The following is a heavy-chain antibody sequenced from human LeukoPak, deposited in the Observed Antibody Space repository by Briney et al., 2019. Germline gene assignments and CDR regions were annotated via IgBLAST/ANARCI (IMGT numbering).Heavy chain of an antibody. CDR3: ARELNYYGSGSYYTYDY. Sequence: PGGSLRLSSAASGFTFSDYYMSWIRQAPGKGLEWVSYSSSSGSTIYYADSVKGRFTISRDNAKNSLYLQMNSLRAEDTAVYYCARELNYYGSGSYYTYDYWGQGTLVTVSS. CDR1: GFTFSDYY. CDR2: SSSSGSTI. J-gene: IGHJ4*02. V-gene: IGHV3-11*01. D-gene: IGHD3-10*01.